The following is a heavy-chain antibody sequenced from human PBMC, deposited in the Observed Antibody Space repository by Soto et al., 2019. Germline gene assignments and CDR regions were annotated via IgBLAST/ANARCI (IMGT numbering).Heavy chain of an antibody. CDR3: AREYTAWPLAYGLDV. D-gene: IGHD2-2*02. CDR1: GSTFDDYA. Sequence: GGSLRLSCAASGSTFDDYAMHWVRQAPGKGLEWVSLISWDGGSTYYADSVKGRFTISRDNSKNSVSLQMNSLRAEDTAVYYCAREYTAWPLAYGLDVWGQGTTVTVSS. V-gene: IGHV3-43D*04. CDR2: ISWDGGST. J-gene: IGHJ6*02.